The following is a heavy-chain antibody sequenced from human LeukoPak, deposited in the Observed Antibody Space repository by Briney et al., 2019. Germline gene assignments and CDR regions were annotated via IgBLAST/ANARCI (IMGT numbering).Heavy chain of an antibody. J-gene: IGHJ3*02. CDR1: GVSVSSNCTA. CDR3: ARKRLSSDSFDI. CDR2: TYYRSKWYN. D-gene: IGHD3-16*02. V-gene: IGHV6-1*01. Sequence: SQTLSLTCAISGVSVSSNCTAWNWIRQSQSRGLEWLGRTYYRSKWYNDYTVSVKSRITFNPDTSKNQFSLHLNSVTPDDTAVYYCARKRLSSDSFDIWGQGTLVTVCS.